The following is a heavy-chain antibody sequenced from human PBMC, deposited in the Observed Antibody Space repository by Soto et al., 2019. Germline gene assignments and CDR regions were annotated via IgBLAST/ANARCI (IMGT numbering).Heavy chain of an antibody. CDR1: GFTFSSYA. Sequence: EVQLLESGGGLVQPGGSLRLSCAASGFTFSSYAMSWVRQAPGKGLEWVSAISGSGGSTYYADSVKGRVTISRDNSKNKLYLQMNSLRAEDTAVYYCAKDPLLYDYIWGSYRENAFDIWGQGTMVTVSS. CDR2: ISGSGGST. V-gene: IGHV3-23*01. CDR3: AKDPLLYDYIWGSYRENAFDI. D-gene: IGHD3-16*02. J-gene: IGHJ3*02.